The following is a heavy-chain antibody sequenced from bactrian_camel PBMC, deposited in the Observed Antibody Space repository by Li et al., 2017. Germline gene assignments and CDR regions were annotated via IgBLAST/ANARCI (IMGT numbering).Heavy chain of an antibody. D-gene: IGHD6*01. CDR2: INSRTDGTT. CDR3: ANTVAGSPYY. V-gene: IGHV3S40*01. Sequence: VQLVESGGGLVQPGGSLRISCAASGFTFRVGDMSWVRQAPGKGLEWISGINSRTDGTTVYAESVKGRFTISRDNAKNMVYLHLNSLKTEDMAMYYCANTVAGSPYYWGQGTQVTVS. J-gene: IGHJ4*01. CDR1: GFTFRVGD.